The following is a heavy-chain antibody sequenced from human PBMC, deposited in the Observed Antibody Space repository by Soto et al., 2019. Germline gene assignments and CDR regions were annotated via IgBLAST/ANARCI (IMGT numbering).Heavy chain of an antibody. CDR2: IYYSGST. D-gene: IGHD2-2*01. CDR1: GGSISSYY. Sequence: SEILCLTCTVAGGSISSYYWSWIRQPPGKGLEWIGYIYYSGSTNYNPSLKSRVTISVDTSKNQFSLKLSSVTAADTAVYYCARDLPRYCSSTSCSSYYYYGMDVWGQGTTVTVSS. V-gene: IGHV4-59*01. J-gene: IGHJ6*02. CDR3: ARDLPRYCSSTSCSSYYYYGMDV.